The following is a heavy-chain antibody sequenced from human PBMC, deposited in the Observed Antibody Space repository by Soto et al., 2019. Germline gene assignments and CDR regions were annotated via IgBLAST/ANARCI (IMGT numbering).Heavy chain of an antibody. V-gene: IGHV3-74*01. CDR1: GFTLSSQW. Sequence: VGSLRLSCASSGFTLSSQWMHWVRQAPGKVPVWVSRINGDGTSISYADSVEGRFTVSRDNAKNTLYLQMNSLRAEDTGVNDCAREMIVVHGTTRWFDPWGQGTLVTVSS. J-gene: IGHJ5*02. CDR3: AREMIVVHGTTRWFDP. D-gene: IGHD3-22*01. CDR2: INGDGTSI.